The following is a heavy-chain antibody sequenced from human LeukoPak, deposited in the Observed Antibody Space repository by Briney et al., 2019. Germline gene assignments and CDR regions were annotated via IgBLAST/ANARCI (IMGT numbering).Heavy chain of an antibody. J-gene: IGHJ4*02. CDR2: INQSGTC. CDR3: AKERDYGDYVGPGNY. D-gene: IGHD4-17*01. CDR1: GESFSGYY. V-gene: IGHV4-34*01. Sequence: PSETLSLTCAVYGESFSGYYWSWIRQPPGKGLEWIGEINQSGTCSYNPSLRSRFTILVDTSKNQFSLTLDSVTAADTAVYYCAKERDYGDYVGPGNYWGQGTLVTVSS.